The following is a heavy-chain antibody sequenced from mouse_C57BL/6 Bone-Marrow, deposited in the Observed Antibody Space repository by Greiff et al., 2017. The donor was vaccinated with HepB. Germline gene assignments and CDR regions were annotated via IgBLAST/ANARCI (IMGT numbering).Heavy chain of an antibody. CDR3: ARGGMNTTAGDS. Sequence: EVKLQESGPGLVNPSQSLSLTCSVTGYSIPSGYYWNWFRQFPGNKLEWMGYISYDGSNNYNPSLKNRISITRDTSKNQFFLKLNSVTTEDTATYYCARGGMNTTAGDSWGQGTTLTVSS. D-gene: IGHD2-4*01. CDR1: GYSIPSGYY. V-gene: IGHV3-6*01. J-gene: IGHJ2*01. CDR2: ISYDGSN.